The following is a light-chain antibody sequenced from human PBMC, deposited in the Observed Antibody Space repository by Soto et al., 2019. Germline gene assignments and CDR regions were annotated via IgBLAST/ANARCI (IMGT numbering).Light chain of an antibody. V-gene: IGKV3-11*01. CDR2: DAS. J-gene: IGKJ2*01. CDR1: QSVSSY. Sequence: EIVLTQSPATLSLSPGERATLSCRASQSVSSYLAWYQQKPGQAPRLLIYDASNRATGIPARFSGSGSGTDFTLTISSLEPADFAVYYCQQRSSFPPMYTFGQGTKLEIK. CDR3: QQRSSFPPMYT.